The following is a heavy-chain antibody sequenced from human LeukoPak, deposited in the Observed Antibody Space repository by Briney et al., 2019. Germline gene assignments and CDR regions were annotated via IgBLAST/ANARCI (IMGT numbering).Heavy chain of an antibody. J-gene: IGHJ5*02. CDR1: GYTFTGYY. Sequence: ASVKVSCKASGYTFTGYYMHWVRQAPGQGLEWMGWINPNSGGTNYAQKLQGRVTMTRDTSISTAYMELSRLRSDDTAVYYCASPFFQREYCTNGVCYPFDPWGQGTLVTVSS. CDR2: INPNSGGT. V-gene: IGHV1-2*02. CDR3: ASPFFQREYCTNGVCYPFDP. D-gene: IGHD2-8*01.